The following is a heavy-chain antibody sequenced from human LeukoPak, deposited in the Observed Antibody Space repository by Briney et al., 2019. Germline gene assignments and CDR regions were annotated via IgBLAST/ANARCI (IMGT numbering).Heavy chain of an antibody. CDR3: AKGPNFGSWRAVDY. D-gene: IGHD3-10*01. CDR2: IADDGAS. V-gene: IGHV3-23*01. CDR1: DSRFRSHD. J-gene: IGHJ4*02. Sequence: PGGSLRLSCAASDSRFRSHDISWVRQTLEKRLVCVSSIADDGASFYADSVKGRFTISIDKSENILYLQMNSLRADDTAIYYCAKGPNFGSWRAVDYWGQGSLVTVSS.